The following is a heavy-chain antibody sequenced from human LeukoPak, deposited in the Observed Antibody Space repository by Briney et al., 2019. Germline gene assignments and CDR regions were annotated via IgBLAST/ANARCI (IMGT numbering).Heavy chain of an antibody. D-gene: IGHD4-17*01. Sequence: SETLSLTCAVYGGSFSGYYWSWIRQPPGKGLEWIGEINHSGSTNYNPSLKSRVTISVDTSKNQFSLKLSSVTAADTAVYYCARSYGDYGSFDYWGQGTLVTVSS. CDR2: INHSGST. CDR3: ARSYGDYGSFDY. CDR1: GGSFSGYY. J-gene: IGHJ4*02. V-gene: IGHV4-34*01.